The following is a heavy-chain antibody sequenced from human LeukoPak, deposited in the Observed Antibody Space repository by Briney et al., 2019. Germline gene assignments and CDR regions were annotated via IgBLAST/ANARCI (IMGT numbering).Heavy chain of an antibody. J-gene: IGHJ4*02. CDR2: ISGGGGNT. V-gene: IGHV3-23*01. CDR1: KFAFSSYA. CDR3: AKDLGLYKFDY. D-gene: IGHD2-2*02. Sequence: PGGSLRLSCAASKFAFSSYAMSWVRQAPGKGLEWVSAISGGGGNTYYADSVKGRFTISRDNSKNTLYLQMNSLRAEDTAVYYCAKDLGLYKFDYWGQGTLVTVSS.